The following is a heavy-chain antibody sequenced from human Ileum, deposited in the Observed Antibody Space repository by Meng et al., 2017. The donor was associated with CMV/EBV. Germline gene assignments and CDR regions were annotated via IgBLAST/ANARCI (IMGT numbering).Heavy chain of an antibody. J-gene: IGHJ4*02. CDR2: IYASGST. V-gene: IGHV3-66*01. Sequence: VQLVEAGGGLVQPGGCLRLSCEASGFIVSSTYMTWVRQAPGKGLEWVSVIYASGSTFYADSVKGRFTISRDNTENTLFLQMSSLSVADTAVYYCVGVGAPGGQGTLVTVSS. CDR1: GFIVSSTY. CDR3: VGVGAP. D-gene: IGHD1-26*01.